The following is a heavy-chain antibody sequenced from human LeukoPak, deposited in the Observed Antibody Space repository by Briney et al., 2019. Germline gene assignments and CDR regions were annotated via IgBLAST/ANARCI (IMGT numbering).Heavy chain of an antibody. V-gene: IGHV1-2*02. CDR1: GYTFTSYY. Sequence: ASVKVSCKASGYTFTSYYMHWVRQAPGQGLEWMGWINPNSGGTNYAQKFQGRVTMTRDTSISTAYMELSRLRSDDTAVYYCARSYYDSGGKFDYWGQGTLVTVSS. CDR3: ARSYYDSGGKFDY. D-gene: IGHD3-22*01. J-gene: IGHJ4*02. CDR2: INPNSGGT.